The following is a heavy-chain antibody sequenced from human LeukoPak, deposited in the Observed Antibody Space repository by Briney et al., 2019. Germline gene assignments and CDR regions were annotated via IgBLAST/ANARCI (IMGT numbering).Heavy chain of an antibody. CDR2: ISSSISYT. D-gene: IGHD3-9*01. CDR3: ARDFPNYDILTGYSYYYYGMDV. V-gene: IGHV3-11*06. Sequence: GGSLRLSCAASGFTFSDYYMSWIRQAPGKGLEWVSYISSSISYTNYADSVKGRFTISRDNAKNSLYLQMNSLRAEDTAVYYCARDFPNYDILTGYSYYYYGMDVWGKGTTVTVSS. CDR1: GFTFSDYY. J-gene: IGHJ6*04.